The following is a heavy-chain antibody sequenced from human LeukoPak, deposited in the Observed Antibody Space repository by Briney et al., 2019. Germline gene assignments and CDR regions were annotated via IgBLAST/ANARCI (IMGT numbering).Heavy chain of an antibody. J-gene: IGHJ5*02. CDR1: GASISGSNYY. D-gene: IGHD3-3*01. Sequence: SETLSLTCAVSGASISGSNYYWGWNRQPPGKGLEWIGNICSSGSTYYNASLQSRVTISIDTSKNQFSLRLNSVTAADTAMYYCARGGGFLEWLLSVLHWFDPWGQGTLVTVSS. CDR2: ICSSGST. CDR3: ARGGGFLEWLLSVLHWFDP. V-gene: IGHV4-39*01.